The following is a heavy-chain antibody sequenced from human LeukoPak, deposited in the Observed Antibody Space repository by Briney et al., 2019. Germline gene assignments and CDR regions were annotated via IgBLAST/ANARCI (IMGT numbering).Heavy chain of an antibody. J-gene: IGHJ3*02. Sequence: SQTLSLTCDVSGGSISSDGYYWHWIRQIPGKGLEWIGHIYSTGSTYYNPSLKSRVTISEDTSKNQFSLKLQSVTAADTAVYYCARDSDHVTRGTTGGAFDIWGQGTMVTVSS. V-gene: IGHV4-31*11. D-gene: IGHD4-17*01. CDR2: IYSTGST. CDR3: ARDSDHVTRGTTGGAFDI. CDR1: GGSISSDGYY.